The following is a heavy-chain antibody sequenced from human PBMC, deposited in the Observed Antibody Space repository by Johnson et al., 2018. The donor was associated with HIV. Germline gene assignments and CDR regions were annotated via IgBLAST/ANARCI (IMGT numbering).Heavy chain of an antibody. CDR1: GFTFSSYW. J-gene: IGHJ3*02. Sequence: VQLVESGGGLVQPGGSLRLSCAASGFTFSSYWMHWVRQAPGKGLEWVSAISGSGGSTYSVDSVKGRFTISRDNTKNTLYLQTNSLKIEDTAVYYCATVVVITQDAFDIWGQGTMVTVSS. CDR3: ATVVVITQDAFDI. CDR2: ISGSGGST. V-gene: IGHV3-23*04. D-gene: IGHD3-22*01.